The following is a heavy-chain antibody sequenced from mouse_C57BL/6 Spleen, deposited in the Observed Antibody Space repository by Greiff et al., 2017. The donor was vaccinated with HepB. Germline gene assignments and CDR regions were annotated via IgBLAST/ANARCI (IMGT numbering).Heavy chain of an antibody. CDR1: GYSITSGYY. CDR3: ARGLDSSGPYMDY. D-gene: IGHD3-2*02. V-gene: IGHV3-6*01. J-gene: IGHJ4*01. Sequence: EVKLQESGPGLVKPSQSLSLTCSVTGYSITSGYYWNWIRQFPGNKLEWMGYISYDGSNNYNPSLKNRISITRDTSKNQFFLKLNSVTTEDTATYYCARGLDSSGPYMDYWGQGTSVTVSS. CDR2: ISYDGSN.